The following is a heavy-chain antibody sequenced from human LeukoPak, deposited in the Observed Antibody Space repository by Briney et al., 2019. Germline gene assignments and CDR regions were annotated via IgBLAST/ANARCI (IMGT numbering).Heavy chain of an antibody. D-gene: IGHD3-22*01. V-gene: IGHV3-66*01. CDR2: IYSGGST. J-gene: IGHJ4*02. Sequence: GGSLRLSCAASGFTVSSNYMSWVRQAPGKGLEWVSVIYSGGSTYYADSVKGRFTISRDNSKNTLYLQMNSLRAEDTAVYYCATLAWYYYDSSGYSDYWGQGTLVTVSS. CDR1: GFTVSSNY. CDR3: ATLAWYYYDSSGYSDY.